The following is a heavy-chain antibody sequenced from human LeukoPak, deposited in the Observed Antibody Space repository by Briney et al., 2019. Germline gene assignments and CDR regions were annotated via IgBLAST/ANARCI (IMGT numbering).Heavy chain of an antibody. CDR1: GFTFSSYW. J-gene: IGHJ4*02. D-gene: IGHD6-13*01. CDR3: ARGGYSSSWYYDY. CDR2: IKQDGSEK. V-gene: IGHV3-7*01. Sequence: GGSLRLSCAASGFTFSSYWMSWVRQAPGKGLEWVANIKQDGSEKCYVDSVKGRFTISRDNAKNSLYLQMNSLRAEDTAVYYCARGGYSSSWYYDYWGQGTLVTVFS.